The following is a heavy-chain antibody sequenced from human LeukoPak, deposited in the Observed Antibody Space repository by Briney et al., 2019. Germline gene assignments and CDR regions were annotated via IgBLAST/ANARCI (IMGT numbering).Heavy chain of an antibody. J-gene: IGHJ6*03. CDR3: ARGGEVNGWSQVVSYYSYMDV. Sequence: SVEVSCKASGHTFTNYGVSWVRQAPGQRLEGMGWISAYNGNTNYAQKLHGRVTMSKDTSTSTDYMEQRSLRSEDTAVYYCARGGEVNGWSQVVSYYSYMDVWGKGTTVTVSS. V-gene: IGHV1-18*01. D-gene: IGHD6-19*01. CDR2: ISAYNGNT. CDR1: GHTFTNYG.